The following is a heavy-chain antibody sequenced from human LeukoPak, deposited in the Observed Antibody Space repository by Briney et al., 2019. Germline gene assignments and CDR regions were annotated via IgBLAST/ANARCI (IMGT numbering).Heavy chain of an antibody. J-gene: IGHJ2*01. CDR3: AREKLGYWYFDL. V-gene: IGHV3-53*01. Sequence: PGGSLRLSCAASGFTVSSNYMNWVRKAPGKGLEWVSVFYSGGSTYYADSVKGRFTISRDNSKNTLYLQMNSLRAEDTAVYYCAREKLGYWYFDLWGRGTLVTVSS. D-gene: IGHD1-26*01. CDR1: GFTVSSNY. CDR2: FYSGGST.